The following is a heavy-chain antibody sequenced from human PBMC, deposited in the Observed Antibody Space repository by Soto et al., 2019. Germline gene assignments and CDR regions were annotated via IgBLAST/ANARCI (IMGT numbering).Heavy chain of an antibody. V-gene: IGHV3-15*01. J-gene: IGHJ6*02. CDR3: TRGSYRGNYYYYGMDV. CDR1: GFTFSNAW. D-gene: IGHD1-26*01. Sequence: ESGGGLVKPGGSLRLSCAASGFTFSNAWMSWVRQVPGKGLEWVGRIKSKTDGGTRDYAAPVKGRFTISREDSKKTLYLQMNSLKAEDTGVYYCTRGSYRGNYYYYGMDVWGQGTTVTVSS. CDR2: IKSKTDGGTR.